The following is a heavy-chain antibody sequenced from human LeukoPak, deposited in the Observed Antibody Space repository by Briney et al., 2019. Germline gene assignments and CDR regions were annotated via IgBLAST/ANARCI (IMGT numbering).Heavy chain of an antibody. CDR1: GFTFSSYA. J-gene: IGHJ4*02. D-gene: IGHD2-8*01. CDR3: AKDTAIVKYCTNGGCSPFFY. Sequence: PGGSLRLSCAASGFTFSSYAMGWVRQAPGKGLEWVSVITDNGDYTYYADSVRGRFTISRDNSRNTLYLQMNSLRPEDTAVYYCAKDTAIVKYCTNGGCSPFFYWGQGSLVSVSS. V-gene: IGHV3-23*01. CDR2: ITDNGDYT.